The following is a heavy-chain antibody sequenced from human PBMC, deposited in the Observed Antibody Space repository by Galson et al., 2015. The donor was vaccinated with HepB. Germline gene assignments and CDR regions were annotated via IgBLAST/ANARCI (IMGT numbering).Heavy chain of an antibody. CDR3: ARAPPNLNTVYYYYFYAMDV. CDR1: GFTFTSYS. Sequence: SLRLSCADSGFTFTSYSMDWVRQAPGKGLEWVAVISYDGNNKYYADSVRGRFTISRDNPKNTLYLQMDSLRAEDAAVYYCARAPPNLNTVYYYYFYAMDVWGQGTTVTVSS. CDR2: ISYDGNNK. J-gene: IGHJ6*02. D-gene: IGHD2-2*02. V-gene: IGHV3-30*04.